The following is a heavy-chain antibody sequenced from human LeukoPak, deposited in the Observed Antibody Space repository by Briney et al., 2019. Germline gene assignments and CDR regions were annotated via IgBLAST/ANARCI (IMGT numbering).Heavy chain of an antibody. D-gene: IGHD3-9*01. Sequence: PGTSLRLSCVSSLYTFTNYALSWVRQAPGTGLECVSAITGSDGSSYYADSVKGRFTIYRDNSKNTLYLQVSSLRAEDTAVYYCAKWGDYVILTGYYVPDYWGQGTLVTVSS. V-gene: IGHV3-23*01. CDR2: ITGSDGSS. CDR1: LYTFTNYA. CDR3: AKWGDYVILTGYYVPDY. J-gene: IGHJ4*02.